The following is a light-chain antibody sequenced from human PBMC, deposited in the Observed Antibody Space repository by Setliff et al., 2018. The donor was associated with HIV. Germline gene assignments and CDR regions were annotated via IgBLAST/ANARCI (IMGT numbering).Light chain of an antibody. CDR1: SSDVGAYNH. V-gene: IGLV2-11*01. CDR2: DVF. Sequence: QSALTQPASVSGSPGQSVTISCTGTSSDVGAYNHVSWYQQHPGRAPKLIIYDVFKWSSGVPDRFSGSKSGNTASLTISGLQAEDEADYHCCPYAGTHPVFGGGTKVTV. CDR3: CPYAGTHPV. J-gene: IGLJ2*01.